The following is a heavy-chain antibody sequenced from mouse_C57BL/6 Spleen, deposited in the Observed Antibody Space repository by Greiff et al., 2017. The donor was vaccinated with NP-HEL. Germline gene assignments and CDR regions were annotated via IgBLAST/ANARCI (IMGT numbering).Heavy chain of an antibody. Sequence: EVQVVESGGGLVKPGGSLKLSCAASGFTFSSYAMSWVRQTPEKRLEWVATISDGGSYTYYPDNVKGRFTISRDNAKNNLYLQMSHLKSEDTAMYYCARDKIYDGYYGYFDYWGQGTTLTVSS. CDR3: ARDKIYDGYYGYFDY. CDR2: ISDGGSYT. J-gene: IGHJ2*01. CDR1: GFTFSSYA. D-gene: IGHD2-3*01. V-gene: IGHV5-4*01.